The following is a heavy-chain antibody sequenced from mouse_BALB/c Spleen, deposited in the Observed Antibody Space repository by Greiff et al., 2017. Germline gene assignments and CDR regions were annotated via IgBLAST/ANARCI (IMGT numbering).Heavy chain of an antibody. D-gene: IGHD2-4*01. CDR1: GYTFTDYY. CDR3: ARYDYDGGGFAY. V-gene: IGHV1-26*01. J-gene: IGHJ3*01. Sequence: EVQLQQSGPELVKPGASVKISCKASGYTFTDYYMNWVKQSHGKSLEWIGLVNPNNGGTSYNQKFKGKATLTVDKSSSTAYMELRSLTSEDSAVYYCARYDYDGGGFAYWGQGTLVTVSA. CDR2: VNPNNGGT.